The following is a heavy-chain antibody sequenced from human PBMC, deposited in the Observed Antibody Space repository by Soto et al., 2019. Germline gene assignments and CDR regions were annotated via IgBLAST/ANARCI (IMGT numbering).Heavy chain of an antibody. J-gene: IGHJ4*02. Sequence: GGSLRLSCAASGFTFSSYWMSWVRQAPGKGLEWVANIKQDGSEKYYVDSVKGRFTISRDNAKNSLYLQMNSLRAEDTAVYYCAREGGVYSNPVTDYWGQGTLVTVSS. V-gene: IGHV3-7*01. CDR2: IKQDGSEK. D-gene: IGHD4-4*01. CDR3: AREGGVYSNPVTDY. CDR1: GFTFSSYW.